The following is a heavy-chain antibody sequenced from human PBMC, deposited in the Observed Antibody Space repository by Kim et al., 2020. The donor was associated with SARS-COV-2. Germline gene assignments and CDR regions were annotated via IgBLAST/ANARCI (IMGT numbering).Heavy chain of an antibody. CDR2: ISTGGGT. CDR3: AREHEGRRARYFDY. J-gene: IGHJ4*02. CDR1: GLSVSSNY. Sequence: GGSLRLSCAASGLSVSSNYLSWVRQAPGKGLEWVAVISTGGGTSYADSVEGRFIIYRDNSKNTLFLQMNDLRAGDTAVYYCAREHEGRRARYFDYWGQGTLVTVSS. V-gene: IGHV3-53*01.